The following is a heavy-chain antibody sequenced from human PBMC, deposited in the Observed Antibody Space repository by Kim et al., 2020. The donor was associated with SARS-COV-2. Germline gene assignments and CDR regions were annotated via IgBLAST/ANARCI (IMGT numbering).Heavy chain of an antibody. CDR3: ARHFHRGQSNSEVTPYNWFDL. V-gene: IGHV4-59*08. J-gene: IGHJ5*02. CDR1: GDSIWTYY. Sequence: SETLSLTCTVSGDSIWTYYWSWVRQPPGKGLEWIGYIFRSGTTRYNPSLESRVSISLAASRNQFSLRLSSVTAADTAMYYCARHFHRGQSNSEVTPYNWFDLWGQGTLVTVSS. D-gene: IGHD3-10*01. CDR2: IFRSGTT.